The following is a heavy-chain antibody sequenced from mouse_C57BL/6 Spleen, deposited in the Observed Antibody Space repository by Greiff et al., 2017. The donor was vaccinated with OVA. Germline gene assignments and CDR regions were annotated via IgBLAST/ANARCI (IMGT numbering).Heavy chain of an antibody. J-gene: IGHJ2*01. CDR3: ETAQATFDY. Sequence: LQESGAELVRPGASVTLSCKASGYTFTDYEMHWVKQTPVHGLEWIGAIDPETGGTAYNQKFKGKAILTADKSSSTAYMELRSLTSEDSAVYYCETAQATFDYWGQGTTLTVSS. CDR2: IDPETGGT. CDR1: GYTFTDYE. V-gene: IGHV1-15*01. D-gene: IGHD3-2*02.